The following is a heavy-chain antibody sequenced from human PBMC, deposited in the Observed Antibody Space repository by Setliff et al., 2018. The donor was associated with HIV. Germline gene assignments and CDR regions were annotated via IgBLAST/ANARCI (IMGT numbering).Heavy chain of an antibody. CDR3: AKGSGPPWFDP. Sequence: SETLSLTCTVSGDSINTPFWWSWIRQPAGKGLEWIGRVTNTGDTSYNPSLKSRVTISMDTSKNLFSLKLTSVTAADTAVYCCAKGSGPPWFDPWGQGTLVTVSS. V-gene: IGHV4-4*07. D-gene: IGHD3-3*01. CDR1: GDSINTPFW. J-gene: IGHJ5*02. CDR2: VTNTGDT.